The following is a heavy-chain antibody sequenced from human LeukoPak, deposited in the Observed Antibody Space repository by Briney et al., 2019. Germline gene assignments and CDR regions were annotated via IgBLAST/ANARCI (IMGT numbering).Heavy chain of an antibody. V-gene: IGHV1-8*01. Sequence: GASVKVSCKASGYTFTSYDINWVRQATGQGLEWMGWMNPNSGNTGYAQKFQGRVTMTRNTSISTAYMELRSLRSEDTAVYYCARVSRGYSSGWYISNYYYYYMDVWGKGTTVTVSS. J-gene: IGHJ6*03. CDR1: GYTFTSYD. CDR3: ARVSRGYSSGWYISNYYYYYMDV. D-gene: IGHD6-19*01. CDR2: MNPNSGNT.